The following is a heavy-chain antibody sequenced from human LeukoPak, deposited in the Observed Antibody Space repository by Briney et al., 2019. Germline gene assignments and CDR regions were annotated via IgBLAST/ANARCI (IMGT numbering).Heavy chain of an antibody. V-gene: IGHV3-23*01. CDR1: GVTFNTYA. CDR3: TKDFMTGFSSGWYFGY. D-gene: IGHD6-19*01. J-gene: IGHJ4*02. CDR2: TGGSDDST. Sequence: GGSLRLSCAASGVTFNTYAMSWVRQAPGKGLEWVAVTGGSDDSTHYADSVKGRFTISRDNSKNSLYLQMNSLTAEDTAVYYCTKDFMTGFSSGWYFGYWGQGTLVTVSS.